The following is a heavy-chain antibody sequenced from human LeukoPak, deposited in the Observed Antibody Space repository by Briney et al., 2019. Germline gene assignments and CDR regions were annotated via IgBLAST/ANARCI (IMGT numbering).Heavy chain of an antibody. CDR3: ARDPMYYCEPYYYYYYMDV. D-gene: IGHD3-10*01. Sequence: GASVKVSCKASGGTFSSDATSWVRQAPGQGLEWMGGIIPIFGTANYAQKFQGRVTITTDESTSTAYMELSSLRSEDTAVYYCARDPMYYCEPYYYYYYMDVWGKGTTVTVSS. CDR2: IIPIFGTA. CDR1: GGTFSSDA. V-gene: IGHV1-69*05. J-gene: IGHJ6*03.